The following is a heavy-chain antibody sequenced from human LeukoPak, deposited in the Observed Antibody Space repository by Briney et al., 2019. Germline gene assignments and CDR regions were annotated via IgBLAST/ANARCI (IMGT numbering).Heavy chain of an antibody. CDR3: ARDPLYIWWLRTHPGQDYYFDY. CDR2: INPNSGGT. J-gene: IGHJ4*02. Sequence: ASVKVSCKASGYTFTGYYMHWVRQAPGQGLEWMGWINPNSGGTNYARKFQGRVTVTRDTSISTAYMELSRLRSDDTAVYYCARDPLYIWWLRTHPGQDYYFDYWGQGTLVTVSS. V-gene: IGHV1-2*02. CDR1: GYTFTGYY. D-gene: IGHD5-12*01.